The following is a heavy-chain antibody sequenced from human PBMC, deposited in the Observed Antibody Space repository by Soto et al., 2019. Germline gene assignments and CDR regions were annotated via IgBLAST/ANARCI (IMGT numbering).Heavy chain of an antibody. CDR3: ARVMSGSGVKFDY. CDR1: GASITSGGYY. D-gene: IGHD3-10*01. J-gene: IGHJ4*02. CDR2: IYYSGTT. V-gene: IGHV4-61*08. Sequence: PSETLSLTCTFSGASITSGGYYWTWIRQHPGKGLEWIGYIYYSGTTYYNPSLKSRVTISVDTSKNQFSLKLSSVTAADTAVYYCARVMSGSGVKFDYWGQGGLVTVSS.